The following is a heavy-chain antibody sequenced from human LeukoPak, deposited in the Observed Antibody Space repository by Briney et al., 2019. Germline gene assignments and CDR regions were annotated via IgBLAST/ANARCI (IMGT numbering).Heavy chain of an antibody. J-gene: IGHJ6*02. CDR1: GGSLTSDY. CDR3: ARADESLVYGMDV. Sequence: SESLSLTCTLSGGSLTSDYWSWIRQSPGKGLEGIGYFSYSGSTHYSPSLTSRVAISVDTSRNQLSLKLRSVTAADTAIYYCARADESLVYGMDVWGPGTTVIVSS. V-gene: IGHV4-59*08. CDR2: FSYSGST.